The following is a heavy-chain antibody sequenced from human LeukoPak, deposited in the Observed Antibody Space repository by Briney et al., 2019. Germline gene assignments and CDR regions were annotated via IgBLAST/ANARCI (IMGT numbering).Heavy chain of an antibody. Sequence: SETLSLTCSVTDYPISSGYFWGWIRQPPQKGLEWIATISHSGSTYFSPSLKSRVIVSIDASKNQFSLNLTSVTAADTAVYYCARELCAGGYCYFLDYWGQGILVTVSS. D-gene: IGHD2-8*02. CDR3: ARELCAGGYCYFLDY. CDR2: ISHSGST. J-gene: IGHJ4*02. CDR1: DYPISSGYF. V-gene: IGHV4-38-2*02.